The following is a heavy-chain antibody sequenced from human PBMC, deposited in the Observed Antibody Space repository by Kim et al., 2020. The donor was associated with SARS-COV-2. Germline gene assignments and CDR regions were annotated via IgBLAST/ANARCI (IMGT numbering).Heavy chain of an antibody. V-gene: IGHV3-23*01. Sequence: GSLRLSCAASGFTFSSYAMSWVRQAPGKGLEWVAAISGSGGSTYYADSVKGRFTISRDNSKNTLYLQMNSLRAEDTAVYYCAKGSNRIAARLGWFDPCGQGNLVTVS. J-gene: IGHJ5*02. CDR1: GFTFSSYA. D-gene: IGHD6-6*01. CDR3: AKGSNRIAARLGWFDP. CDR2: ISGSGGST.